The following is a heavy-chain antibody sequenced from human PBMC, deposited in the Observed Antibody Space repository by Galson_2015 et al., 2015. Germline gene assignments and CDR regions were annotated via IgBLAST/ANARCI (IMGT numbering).Heavy chain of an antibody. V-gene: IGHV3-21*01. D-gene: IGHD1/OR15-1a*01. CDR1: GFTFSSYS. CDR2: ISSSSSYI. CDR3: ARDKQMRGMDV. Sequence: SLRLSCAASGFTFSSYSMNWVRQAPGKGLEWVSSISSSSSYIYYADSVKGRFTIPRDNAKNSLYLQMNSLRAEDTAVYYCARDKQMRGMDVWGQGTPVTVSS. J-gene: IGHJ6*02.